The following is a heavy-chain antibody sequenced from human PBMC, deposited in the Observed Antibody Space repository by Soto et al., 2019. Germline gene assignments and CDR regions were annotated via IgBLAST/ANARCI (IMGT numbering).Heavy chain of an antibody. CDR2: IWYDGSNK. V-gene: IGHV3-33*01. Sequence: GGSLRLSCAASGFTFSSYGMHWVRQAPGKGLEWVAVIWYDGSNKYYADSVKGRFTISRDNSKNTLYLQMNSLRAEDTAVYYRARGAMAYYYYYMDVWGKGTTVTVSS. CDR1: GFTFSSYG. J-gene: IGHJ6*03. CDR3: ARGAMAYYYYYMDV.